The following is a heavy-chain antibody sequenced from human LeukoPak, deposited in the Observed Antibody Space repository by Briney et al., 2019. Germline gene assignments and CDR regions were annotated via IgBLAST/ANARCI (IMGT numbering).Heavy chain of an antibody. CDR3: ARDVEPGIAVTVPRGAFDI. CDR1: GGSISGYY. CDR2: IYYSGST. J-gene: IGHJ3*02. Sequence: SETLSLTCTVSGGSISGYYWSWIRQPPGKGLEWIGYIYYSGSTNYNPSLKSRVTISVDTSKNQFSLKLSSVTAADTAVYYCARDVEPGIAVTVPRGAFDIWGQGTMVTVSS. D-gene: IGHD6-19*01. V-gene: IGHV4-59*01.